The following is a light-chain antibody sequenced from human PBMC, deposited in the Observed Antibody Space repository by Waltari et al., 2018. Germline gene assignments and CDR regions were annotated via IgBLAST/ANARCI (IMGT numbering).Light chain of an antibody. CDR3: QQFGSSPFT. CDR2: AES. J-gene: IGKJ4*01. Sequence: EIVLTQSPGTLSLSPGERATLSCRASERVSSSHLAWYQQKPGQAPRLLIYAESYRATGIPDRFSGSGSGTDFTLTISRLEPEDFAVYYCQQFGSSPFTFGGGTKVEIK. V-gene: IGKV3-20*01. CDR1: ERVSSSH.